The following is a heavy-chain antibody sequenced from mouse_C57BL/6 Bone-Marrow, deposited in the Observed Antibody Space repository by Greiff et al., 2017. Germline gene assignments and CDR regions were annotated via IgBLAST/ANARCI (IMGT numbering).Heavy chain of an antibody. CDR2: IYPGSGNT. J-gene: IGHJ2*01. CDR1: GYTFTDYY. CDR3: ARGGFFDY. V-gene: IGHV1-76*01. Sequence: QLQQSGAELVRPGASVKLSCKASGYTFTDYYINWVKQRPGQGLEWIARIYPGSGNTYYNEKFKGKATLTAEKSSSTAYMQLSSLTSEDSAVYFCARGGFFDYWGQGTTLTVSS.